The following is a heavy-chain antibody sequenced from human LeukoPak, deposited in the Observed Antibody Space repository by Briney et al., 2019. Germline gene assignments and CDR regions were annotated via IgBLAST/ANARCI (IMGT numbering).Heavy chain of an antibody. Sequence: SETLSLTCTVSGDSIGSGTYYWSWIRQHPGKGLEWIGYIYYSGSTYYNPSLESRVSISVDTSKNQFSLKLSSVTAADTAVYYCARDLGDGYLANDYWGQGTLVTVSS. CDR2: IYYSGST. D-gene: IGHD5-24*01. V-gene: IGHV4-31*03. J-gene: IGHJ4*02. CDR1: GDSIGSGTYY. CDR3: ARDLGDGYLANDY.